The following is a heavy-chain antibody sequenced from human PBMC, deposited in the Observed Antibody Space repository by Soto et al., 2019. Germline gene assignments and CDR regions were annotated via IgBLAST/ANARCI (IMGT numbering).Heavy chain of an antibody. D-gene: IGHD1-26*01. CDR2: IYWDDDK. V-gene: IGHV2-5*02. CDR3: AHSDGGSYMYYYYGMDV. Sequence: QITLKESGPKLVKPTQTLTLTCTFTGFSLSTSGVGVGWLHQPPGKALEWLALIYWDDDKRYSPSLKSRLTITKDTTKIRGVLAMTNMDTVDTATYYFAHSDGGSYMYYYYGMDVWGQGTTVTVFS. CDR1: GFSLSTSGVG. J-gene: IGHJ6*02.